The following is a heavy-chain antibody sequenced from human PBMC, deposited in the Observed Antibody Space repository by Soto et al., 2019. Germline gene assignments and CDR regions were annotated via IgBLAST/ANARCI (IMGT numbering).Heavy chain of an antibody. V-gene: IGHV3-53*01. J-gene: IGHJ2*01. CDR1: GFTVGNNY. CDR3: ARSGGLAVALWYFDL. D-gene: IGHD6-19*01. CDR2: IYSTGTT. Sequence: RRLSCAASGFTVGNNYMSWVRQAPGKGLEWVSLIYSTGTTKYADSVRGRFTVSRDNAKNTLYLQMNSLRAEDTAVYYCARSGGLAVALWYFDLWGRGTLVTVSS.